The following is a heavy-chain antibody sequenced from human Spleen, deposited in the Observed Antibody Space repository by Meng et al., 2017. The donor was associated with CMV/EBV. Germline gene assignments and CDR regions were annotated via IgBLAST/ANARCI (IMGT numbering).Heavy chain of an antibody. D-gene: IGHD1-1*01. V-gene: IGHV4-34*01. J-gene: IGHJ6*02. CDR2: INHSGST. CDR1: GGSFSGYY. Sequence: SETLSLTCAVYGGSFSGYYWSWIRQPPGKGLEWIGEINHSGSTNYNPSLKSRVTISVDTSKNQFSLKLSSVTAADTAVYYCAREDNPRDYYYYGMDVWGQGTTVTVSS. CDR3: AREDNPRDYYYYGMDV.